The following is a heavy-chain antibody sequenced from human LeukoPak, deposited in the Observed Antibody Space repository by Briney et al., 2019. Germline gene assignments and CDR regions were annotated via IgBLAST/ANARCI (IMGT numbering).Heavy chain of an antibody. CDR1: GGSISSYY. D-gene: IGHD6-13*01. Sequence: SETLSLTCTVSGGSISSYYWSWIRQPPGKGLEWIGYIYYSGSTNYNPSLKSRVTISVDTSKNQFSLKLSSVTAADTAVYYCARGYSSSWDQNWFDPWGQGTLVTVSS. J-gene: IGHJ5*02. CDR2: IYYSGST. V-gene: IGHV4-59*01. CDR3: ARGYSSSWDQNWFDP.